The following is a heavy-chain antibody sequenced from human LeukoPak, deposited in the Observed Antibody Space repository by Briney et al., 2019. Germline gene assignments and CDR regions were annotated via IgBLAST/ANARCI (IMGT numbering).Heavy chain of an antibody. CDR3: ARDLLSGGWTWDI. V-gene: IGHV1-46*04. D-gene: IGHD1-26*01. CDR2: INPSSGST. J-gene: IGHJ3*02. CDR1: GYTLTDLS. Sequence: GASVKVSCKVSGYTLTDLSIHWVRQAPGQGLEWMGLINPSSGSTVYTQKLQGRVTMTRDTSTNTVYMELSSLRSEDTAVYYCARDLLSGGWTWDIWGQGIVVTVSS.